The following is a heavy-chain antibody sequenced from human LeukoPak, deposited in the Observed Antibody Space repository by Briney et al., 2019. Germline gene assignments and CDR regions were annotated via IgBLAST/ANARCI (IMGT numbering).Heavy chain of an antibody. Sequence: ASGPTLVNPTQTLTLTCTFSGFSLSSSGVGVGWIRQPPGKALEWLALIYWNDDKRYSPSLKSRLTITKDTSKNQVVLTMTNMDPVDTATYYCAHRPRYSYGYGGAFDYWGQGTLVTVSS. D-gene: IGHD5-18*01. J-gene: IGHJ4*02. CDR1: GFSLSSSGVG. CDR2: IYWNDDK. V-gene: IGHV2-5*01. CDR3: AHRPRYSYGYGGAFDY.